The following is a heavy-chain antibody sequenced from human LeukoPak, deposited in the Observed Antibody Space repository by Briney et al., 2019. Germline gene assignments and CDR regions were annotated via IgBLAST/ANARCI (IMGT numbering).Heavy chain of an antibody. CDR2: ISSSSTI. V-gene: IGHV3-48*01. CDR3: ARSQDFDY. Sequence: GGSLRLSCAASGFIFSSYSMNWVRQAPGKGLQWVSYISSSSTIYYADSVKGRFTISRDNAKNSLYLQMNSLRAEDTAVYYCARSQDFDYWGQGTLVTVSS. CDR1: GFIFSSYS. J-gene: IGHJ4*02.